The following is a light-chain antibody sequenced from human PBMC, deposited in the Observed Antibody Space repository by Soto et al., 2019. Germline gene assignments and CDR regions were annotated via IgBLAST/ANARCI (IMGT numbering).Light chain of an antibody. CDR1: RSLVHSDGNTY. J-gene: IGKJ2*01. V-gene: IGKV2-24*01. Sequence: DIVLTQTPLSSPVTLGQPASISCRSSRSLVHSDGNTYLSWFHQRPGQPPRLLIDKVSNRFSGVPDRFSGSGAGTDFTLKISRVEAEDVGIYFCMQATEYRPYTFGQGTKLEIK. CDR3: MQATEYRPYT. CDR2: KVS.